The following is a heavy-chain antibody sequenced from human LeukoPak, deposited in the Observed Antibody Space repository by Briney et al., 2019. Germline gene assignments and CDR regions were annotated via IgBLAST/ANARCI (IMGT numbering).Heavy chain of an antibody. D-gene: IGHD2-2*01. CDR2: IRYDGSNK. V-gene: IGHV3-30*02. J-gene: IGHJ4*02. CDR1: GFTFSSYG. CDR3: AKDARVYCSSTSCHRFDY. Sequence: GGSLRLSCAASGFTFSSYGMHWVRQAPGKGLEWVAFIRYDGSNKYYADSVKGRFTISRDNSKNTLYLQMNSPRAEDTAVYYCAKDARVYCSSTSCHRFDYWGQGTLVTVSS.